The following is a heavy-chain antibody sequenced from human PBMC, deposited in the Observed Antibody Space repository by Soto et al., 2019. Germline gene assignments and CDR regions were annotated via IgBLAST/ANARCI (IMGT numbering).Heavy chain of an antibody. CDR2: IYYSGRT. V-gene: IGHV4-31*03. D-gene: IGHD3-10*01. CDR1: GGSINSGGYY. Sequence: QVQLQESGPGLVKPSQTLSLTCTVSGGSINSGGYYWSWIRQHPGQGPEWIGYIYYSGRTYYNPSLEGRSSISVDTSKNQCSLKIHSVTAADSAVYFCARLPSIINYPMDVWGPGTAVTVSS. CDR3: ARLPSIINYPMDV. J-gene: IGHJ6*02.